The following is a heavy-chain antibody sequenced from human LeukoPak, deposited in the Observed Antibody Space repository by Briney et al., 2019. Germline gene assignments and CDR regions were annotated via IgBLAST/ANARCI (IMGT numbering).Heavy chain of an antibody. Sequence: GGSLRLSCAASGFTFSSYAMGWVRQAPGKGRAGVSRISANGDTIKYADSVKGRFTISRDNAKNTVLLQMNSLRVDDTAVYYCAKEGRIAAGTGDYFDYWGQGTLVTVSS. CDR3: AKEGRIAAGTGDYFDY. D-gene: IGHD6-13*01. V-gene: IGHV3-23*01. J-gene: IGHJ4*02. CDR2: ISANGDTI. CDR1: GFTFSSYA.